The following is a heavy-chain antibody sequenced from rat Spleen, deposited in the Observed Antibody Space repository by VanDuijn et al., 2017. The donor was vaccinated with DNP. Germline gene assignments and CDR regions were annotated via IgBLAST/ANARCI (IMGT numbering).Heavy chain of an antibody. CDR2: INPDGSST. CDR1: GFTFSSNW. Sequence: EVQLVESGGGLVQPGRSLKLSCAVSGFTFSSNWLSWIRQAPGKGLEWVATINPDGSSTNYPDTVKGRFVISKDNAKNSGYLQMNSLRSEDTAMYYCTRTTTEVPFDYWGQGVMVTVSS. CDR3: TRTTTEVPFDY. D-gene: IGHD1-11*01. J-gene: IGHJ2*01. V-gene: IGHV5-35*01.